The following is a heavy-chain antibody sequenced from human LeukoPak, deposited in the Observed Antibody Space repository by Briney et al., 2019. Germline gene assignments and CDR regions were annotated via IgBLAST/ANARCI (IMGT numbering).Heavy chain of an antibody. J-gene: IGHJ4*02. V-gene: IGHV3-74*01. CDR2: INDDGSST. D-gene: IGHD3-3*01. CDR1: GFTFSPYW. Sequence: GGSLRLSCAASGFTFSPYWMHWVRQAPGKGLVWVSRINDDGSSTSYADSVKGRVTISRDNAKNTLYLQMNSLRAEDTAVFYCARGKSGVVDYWGQGTLVTVSS. CDR3: ARGKSGVVDY.